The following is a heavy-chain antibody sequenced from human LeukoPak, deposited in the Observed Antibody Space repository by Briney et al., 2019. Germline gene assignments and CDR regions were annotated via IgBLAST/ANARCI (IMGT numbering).Heavy chain of an antibody. CDR3: ARASDGDELLAYFDY. D-gene: IGHD4-17*01. J-gene: IGHJ4*02. Sequence: SETLSLTCTVSGGSISSSSYYWGWIRQPPGKGLEWIGSIYYSGTTYYNPSLKSRVTISVDRSKSQFSLKLSSVTAADTAVYYCARASDGDELLAYFDYWGQGTLVTVSS. CDR1: GGSISSSSYY. V-gene: IGHV4-39*07. CDR2: IYYSGTT.